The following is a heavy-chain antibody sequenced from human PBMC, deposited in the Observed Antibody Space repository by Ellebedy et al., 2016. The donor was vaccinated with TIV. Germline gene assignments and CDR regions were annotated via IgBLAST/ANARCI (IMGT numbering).Heavy chain of an antibody. Sequence: MPSETLSLTCTVSGGSISSGDYYWSWFRQPPGKGLEYIGSVYYSGSPYYNPSFKSRVTLSADTSKNQFSLNLRTVTAADTAVYYCARTDPWQPIDDWGQGILVSVSS. CDR1: GGSISSGDYY. CDR3: ARTDPWQPIDD. V-gene: IGHV4-39*01. J-gene: IGHJ4*02. CDR2: VYYSGSP. D-gene: IGHD2-21*02.